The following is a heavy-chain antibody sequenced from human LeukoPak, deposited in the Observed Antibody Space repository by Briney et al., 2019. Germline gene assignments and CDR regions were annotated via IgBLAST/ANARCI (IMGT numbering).Heavy chain of an antibody. CDR2: INPTGGST. CDR3: ARDRRITMGNWFDP. J-gene: IGHJ5*02. Sequence: VASVKVSCKASGYTFTSYYMHWVRQAPGQGLEWMGLINPTGGSTGYAQKFQGRVTMTRDMSTSTDYMELSSLRSEDTAIYYCARDRRITMGNWFDPWGQGTLVTVSS. CDR1: GYTFTSYY. D-gene: IGHD3-10*01. V-gene: IGHV1-46*01.